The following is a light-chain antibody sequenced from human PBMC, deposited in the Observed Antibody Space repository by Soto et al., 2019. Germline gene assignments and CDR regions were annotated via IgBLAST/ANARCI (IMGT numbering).Light chain of an antibody. Sequence: DIVMTQSPDSLAVSLGERATINCKSSQSVLHSPNNKNYLAWYQQKPGQSPRLLIYWASTRESGVPDRFSGSGSGTDFTLTISNLQAEDVAFYYCQQYYSSWYTFGQGTRVEIK. CDR1: QSVLHSPNNKNY. J-gene: IGKJ2*01. CDR2: WAS. V-gene: IGKV4-1*01. CDR3: QQYYSSWYT.